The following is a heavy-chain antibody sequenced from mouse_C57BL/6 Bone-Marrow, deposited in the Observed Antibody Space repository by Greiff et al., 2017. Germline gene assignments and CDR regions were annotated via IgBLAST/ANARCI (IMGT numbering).Heavy chain of an antibody. CDR2: ILPGSGST. V-gene: IGHV1-9*01. D-gene: IGHD2-2*01. J-gene: IGHJ4*01. Sequence: QVQLQQSGAELMKPGASVKLSCKATGYTFTGYWIQWVKQRPGHGLEWIGEILPGSGSTNYNEKFKGKATLTADPSSNTAYMQLSSLTTEDTAIYLCARDVYAPVSTMAYGGQVSSVTVS. CDR3: ARDVYAPVSTMAY. CDR1: GYTFTGYW.